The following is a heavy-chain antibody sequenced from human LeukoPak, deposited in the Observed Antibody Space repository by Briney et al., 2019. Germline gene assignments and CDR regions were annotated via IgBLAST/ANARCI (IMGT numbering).Heavy chain of an antibody. CDR2: ISYDGSNK. J-gene: IGHJ4*02. Sequence: GGSLRLSCAASGFTFSSYAMHCVRQAPGKGLEWVAVISYDGSNKSYADSVKGRFTISRDNSKNTLYLQMNSLRAEDTAVYYCARDRGGHRGYYFDYWGQGTLVTVSS. D-gene: IGHD3-10*01. V-gene: IGHV3-30-3*01. CDR3: ARDRGGHRGYYFDY. CDR1: GFTFSSYA.